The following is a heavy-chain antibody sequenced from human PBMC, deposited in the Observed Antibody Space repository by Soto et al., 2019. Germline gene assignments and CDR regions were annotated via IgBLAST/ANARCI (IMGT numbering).Heavy chain of an antibody. CDR2: IFYSGST. D-gene: IGHD6-19*01. CDR1: GGSISSYY. CDR3: ARRFEYSTGWYYFDY. J-gene: IGHJ4*02. V-gene: IGHV4-59*08. Sequence: PSETLSLTCTVSGGSISSYYWSWIRQPPGKGLEWIGCIFYSGSTNYNPSLKSRVTISVDTSKNQFSLKLRSVTAADTAIYYCARRFEYSTGWYYFDYWGQGTLVTVSS.